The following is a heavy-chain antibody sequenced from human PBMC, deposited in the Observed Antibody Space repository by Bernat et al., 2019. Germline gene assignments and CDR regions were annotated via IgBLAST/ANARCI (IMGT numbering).Heavy chain of an antibody. D-gene: IGHD3-10*01. V-gene: IGHV4-34*01. J-gene: IGHJ6*02. CDR2: INHSGST. CDR1: GGSFSGYY. CDR3: ARHPITMVRGVLLPYGMDV. Sequence: QVQLQQWGAGLLKPSETLSLTCAVYGGSFSGYYWSWIRQPPGKGLEWIGEINHSGSTNYNPSLKSRVTISVDTSKNQFSLKLRSVTAADTAVYYCARHPITMVRGVLLPYGMDVWGQGTTVTVSS.